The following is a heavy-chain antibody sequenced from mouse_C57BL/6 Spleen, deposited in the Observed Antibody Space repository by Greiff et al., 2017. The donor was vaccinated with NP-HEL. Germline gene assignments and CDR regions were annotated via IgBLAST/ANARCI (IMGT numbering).Heavy chain of an antibody. CDR3: ARFHYGSSYAMDY. V-gene: IGHV1-80*01. Sequence: VKLMESGAELVKPGASVKISCKASGYAFSSYWMNWVKQRPGKGLEWIGQIYPGDGDTNYNGKLKGKATLTADKSSSTAYMQLSSLTSEDSAVYFCARFHYGSSYAMDYWGQGTSVTVSS. CDR1: GYAFSSYW. D-gene: IGHD1-1*01. J-gene: IGHJ4*01. CDR2: IYPGDGDT.